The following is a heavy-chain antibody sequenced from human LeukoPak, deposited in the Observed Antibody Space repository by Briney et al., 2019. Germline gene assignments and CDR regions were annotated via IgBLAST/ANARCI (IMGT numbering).Heavy chain of an antibody. D-gene: IGHD3-16*01. CDR2: FDPEDGET. CDR3: ATRQGAYYYYGMDV. CDR1: GYTLTELS. Sequence: ASVKVSCKVSGYTLTELSMHWVRQAPGKGLEWMGGFDPEDGETIYARKFQGRVTMTEDTSTDTAYMELSSLRSEDTAVYYCATRQGAYYYYGMDVWGQGTTVTVSS. V-gene: IGHV1-24*01. J-gene: IGHJ6*02.